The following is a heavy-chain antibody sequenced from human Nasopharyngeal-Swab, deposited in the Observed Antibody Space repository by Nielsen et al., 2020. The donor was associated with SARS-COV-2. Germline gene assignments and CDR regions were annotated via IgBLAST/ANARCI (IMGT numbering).Heavy chain of an antibody. V-gene: IGHV4-34*01. J-gene: IGHJ6*02. CDR3: ARGLRERAPRYYYYGMDV. CDR2: INPSGGT. D-gene: IGHD5-12*01. CDR1: GGAFGGFY. Sequence: SETLSLTCAVYGGAFGGFYWSWIRQSPGEGLEWIGEINPSGGTDYNPSLKSRVSMSVDTSKNQVFMNLKAVTAADTGLYYCARGLRERAPRYYYYGMDVWCQGTTVSVS.